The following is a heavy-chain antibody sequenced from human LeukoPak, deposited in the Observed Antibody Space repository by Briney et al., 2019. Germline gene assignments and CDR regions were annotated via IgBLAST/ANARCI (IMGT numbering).Heavy chain of an antibody. J-gene: IGHJ3*02. CDR1: GFTLSSYG. CDR3: AKYGLAGSGRYHDAFDI. D-gene: IGHD3-10*01. CDR2: ISGSGGST. V-gene: IGHV3-23*01. Sequence: GGSLRLSCAASGFTLSSYGMTWVRQAPGKGLEWVSAISGSGGSTYYADSVKGRSTISRDNSKNTLYLQMNSLRAEDTAVYYCAKYGLAGSGRYHDAFDIWGQGTMVTVSS.